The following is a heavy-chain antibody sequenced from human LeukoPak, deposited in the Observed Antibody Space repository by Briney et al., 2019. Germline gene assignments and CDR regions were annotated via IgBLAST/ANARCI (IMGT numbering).Heavy chain of an antibody. D-gene: IGHD5-12*01. CDR2: INPSGGST. J-gene: IGHJ4*02. Sequence: ASVKVSCKASGYTFTSCYMHWVRQAPGQGLEWMGIINPSGGSTSYAQKFQGRVTMTRDTSTSTVYMELSSLRSEDTAVYYCARDQGDIVATSNLFDYWGQGTLVTVSS. V-gene: IGHV1-46*01. CDR3: ARDQGDIVATSNLFDY. CDR1: GYTFTSCY.